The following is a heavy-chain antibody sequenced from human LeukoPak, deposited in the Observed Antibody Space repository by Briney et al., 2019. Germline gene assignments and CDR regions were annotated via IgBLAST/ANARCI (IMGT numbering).Heavy chain of an antibody. V-gene: IGHV3-23*01. Sequence: GGSLRLSCEASGFTFSGYSMIWVRQAPGKGLEWVSEINRGGHNTYYTDSVKGRFTTSRDNSKNTLFLQMTSLRTEDTAIYYCAIGIDGAFNSWGQGTLDTVSS. CDR3: AIGIDGAFNS. J-gene: IGHJ4*02. CDR1: GFTFSGYS. D-gene: IGHD3-16*01. CDR2: INRGGHNT.